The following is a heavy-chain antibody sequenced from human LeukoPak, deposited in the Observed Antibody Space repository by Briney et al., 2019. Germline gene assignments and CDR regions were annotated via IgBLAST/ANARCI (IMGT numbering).Heavy chain of an antibody. CDR2: INHSGST. D-gene: IGHD1-26*01. CDR3: ARLEWELLLNYFDY. CDR1: GGSFSGYY. Sequence: SETLSLTCAGYGGSFSGYYWSWIRQPPGKGLEWIGEINHSGSTNYNPSLKSRVTISVDTSKNQFSLKLSSVTAADTAVYYCARLEWELLLNYFDYWGQGTLVTVSS. V-gene: IGHV4-34*01. J-gene: IGHJ4*02.